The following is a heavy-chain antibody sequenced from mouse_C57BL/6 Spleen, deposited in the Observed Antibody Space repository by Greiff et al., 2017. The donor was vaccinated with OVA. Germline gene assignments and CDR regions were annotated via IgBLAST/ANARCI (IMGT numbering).Heavy chain of an antibody. CDR3: ARRAITTVVATKNAMDY. J-gene: IGHJ4*01. D-gene: IGHD1-1*01. V-gene: IGHV1-26*01. CDR2: INPNNGGT. Sequence: EVQLQQSGPELVKPGASVKISCKASGYTFTDYYMNWVKQSHGKSLEWIGDINPNNGGTSYNQKFKGKATLTVDKSSSTAYMELRSLTSEDSAVYYCARRAITTVVATKNAMDYWGQGTSVTVSS. CDR1: GYTFTDYY.